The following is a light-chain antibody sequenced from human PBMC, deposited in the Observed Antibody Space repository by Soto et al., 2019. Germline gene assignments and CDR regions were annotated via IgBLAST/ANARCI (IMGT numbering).Light chain of an antibody. CDR1: GSNIGPNY. CDR2: NND. J-gene: IGLJ3*02. CDR3: AAWDDSLSGRV. Sequence: QPVLTQPPSASGTPGQRVTMSCSGSGSNIGPNYVYWFQQFPGTAPKLLIYNNDQRPSGVPDRFSGSKSGTSASRDISGLRSEDEADYYCAAWDDSLSGRVFGGGTKLTVL. V-gene: IGLV1-47*02.